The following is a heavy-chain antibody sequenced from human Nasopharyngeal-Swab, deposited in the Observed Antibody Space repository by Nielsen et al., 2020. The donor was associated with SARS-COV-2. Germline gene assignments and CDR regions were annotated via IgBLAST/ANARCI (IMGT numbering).Heavy chain of an antibody. Sequence: GSLKISCTASGFTFGDYAMSWVRQAPGKGLEWVGFIRSKAYGGTTEYAASVKGRFTISRDDSKSIAYLQMNSLKTEDTAVYYCTRDVRWQGFDYWGQGTLVTVSS. CDR2: IRSKAYGGTT. V-gene: IGHV3-49*04. D-gene: IGHD4-23*01. CDR3: TRDVRWQGFDY. J-gene: IGHJ4*02. CDR1: GFTFGDYA.